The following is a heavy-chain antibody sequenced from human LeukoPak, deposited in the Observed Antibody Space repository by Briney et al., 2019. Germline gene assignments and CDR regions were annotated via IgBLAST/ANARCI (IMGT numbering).Heavy chain of an antibody. Sequence: ASVKVSCKASGYTFTGYYMHWVRQAPGQGLEWMGWINPNSGGTNYAQKFQGRVTMTRDTSISTAYMELSSLRSEDTAVYYCATVLAGATGYYYYMDVWGKGTTVTVSS. V-gene: IGHV1-2*02. CDR1: GYTFTGYY. CDR2: INPNSGGT. CDR3: ATVLAGATGYYYYMDV. D-gene: IGHD1-26*01. J-gene: IGHJ6*03.